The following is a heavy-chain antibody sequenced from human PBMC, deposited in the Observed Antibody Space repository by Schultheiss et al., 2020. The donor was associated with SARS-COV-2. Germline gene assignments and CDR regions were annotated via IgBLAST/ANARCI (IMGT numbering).Heavy chain of an antibody. CDR1: GYSISSGYY. Sequence: SETLSLTCAVSGYSISSGYYWSWIRQPPGKGLEWIGEINHSGSTNYNPSLKSRVTISVDTSKNQFSLKLSSVTAADTAVYYCNYYDSSGYYFFDYWGQGTLVTVSS. J-gene: IGHJ4*02. D-gene: IGHD3-22*01. CDR3: NYYDSSGYYFFDY. V-gene: IGHV4-34*01. CDR2: INHSGST.